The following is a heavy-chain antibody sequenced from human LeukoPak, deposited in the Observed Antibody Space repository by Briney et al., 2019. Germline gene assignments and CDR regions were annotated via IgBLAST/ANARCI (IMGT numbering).Heavy chain of an antibody. CDR1: GFSFSTYG. V-gene: IGHV3-23*01. Sequence: GGTLRLSRAASGFSFSTYGMSWVRQAPGKGLEWVSAISGSGGSTYYADSVKGRFTISRDNSKNRLYLQVNSLRAEDTAVYYCAKVGGWELRRYYYIDVWGKGTTVTVSS. CDR3: AKVGGWELRRYYYIDV. J-gene: IGHJ6*03. CDR2: ISGSGGST. D-gene: IGHD1-26*01.